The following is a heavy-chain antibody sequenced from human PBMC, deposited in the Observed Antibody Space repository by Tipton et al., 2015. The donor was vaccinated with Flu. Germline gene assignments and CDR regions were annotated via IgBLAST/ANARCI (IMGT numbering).Heavy chain of an antibody. CDR2: IYYSGST. J-gene: IGHJ4*02. CDR3: ARVYGGRVAY. Sequence: LRLSCTVSGGSISSYYWSWIRQPPGKGLEWIGYIYYSGSTNYNPPLKSRVTISVDTSKNQFSLKLSSVTAADTAVYYCARVYGGRVAYWGQGTLVTVSS. CDR1: GGSISSYY. D-gene: IGHD4-23*01. V-gene: IGHV4-59*01.